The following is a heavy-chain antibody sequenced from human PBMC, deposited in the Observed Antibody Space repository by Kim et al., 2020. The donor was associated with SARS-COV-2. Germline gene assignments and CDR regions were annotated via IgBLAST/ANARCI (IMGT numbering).Heavy chain of an antibody. D-gene: IGHD5-18*01. J-gene: IGHJ6*01. CDR1: GGSFSGYY. Sequence: SETLSLTCAVYGGSFSGYYWSWIRQPPGKGLEWIGEINHSGSTNYNPSLKSRVTISVDTSKNQFSLKLSSVTAADTAVYYCARGDVRELWLFDYYYGMD. CDR2: INHSGST. CDR3: ARGDVRELWLFDYYYGMD. V-gene: IGHV4-34*01.